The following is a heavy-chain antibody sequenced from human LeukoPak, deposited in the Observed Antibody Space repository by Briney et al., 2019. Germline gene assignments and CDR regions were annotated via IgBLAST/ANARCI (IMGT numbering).Heavy chain of an antibody. Sequence: GASVKVSCKGSGYTFTNYDVNWVRQATGQGLEWMGWMHPTSGKAGFAQRFQGRVSMTRNISISTAYMELSSLRSEDSAVYYCARDFFDGHGYTFYYYGMDVWGQGTTVSVSS. J-gene: IGHJ6*02. CDR1: GYTFTNYD. D-gene: IGHD3-22*01. CDR3: ARDFFDGHGYTFYYYGMDV. CDR2: MHPTSGKA. V-gene: IGHV1-8*01.